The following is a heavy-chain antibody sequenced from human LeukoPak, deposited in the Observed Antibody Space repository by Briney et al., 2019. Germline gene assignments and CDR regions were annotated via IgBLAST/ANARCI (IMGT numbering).Heavy chain of an antibody. Sequence: ASVKVSCKAPGYTFTSYGISWVRQAPGQGLEWMGWISAYNGNTNYAQKLQGRVTMTTDTSTSTAYMELRSLRSDDTAVYYCARDQKLNYDFWSGYYYWFDPWGQGTLVTVSS. V-gene: IGHV1-18*01. CDR3: ARDQKLNYDFWSGYYYWFDP. J-gene: IGHJ5*02. D-gene: IGHD3-3*01. CDR1: GYTFTSYG. CDR2: ISAYNGNT.